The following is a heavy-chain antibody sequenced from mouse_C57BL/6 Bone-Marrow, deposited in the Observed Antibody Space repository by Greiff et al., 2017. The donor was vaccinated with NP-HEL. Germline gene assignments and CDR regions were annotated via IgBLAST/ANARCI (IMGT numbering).Heavy chain of an antibody. V-gene: IGHV2-5*01. CDR2: IWRGGST. Sequence: VKLQESGPGLVQPSQSLSITCTVSGFSLTSYGVHWVRQSPGKGLEWLGVIWRGGSTDYNAAFMSRLSITKDNSKSQVFFKMNSLQADDTAIYYCAKNWRDSYAMDYWGQGTSVTVSS. J-gene: IGHJ4*01. CDR3: AKNWRDSYAMDY. CDR1: GFSLTSYG.